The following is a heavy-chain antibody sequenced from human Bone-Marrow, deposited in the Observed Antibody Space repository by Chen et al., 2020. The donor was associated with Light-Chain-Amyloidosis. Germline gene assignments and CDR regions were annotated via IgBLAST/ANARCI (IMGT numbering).Heavy chain of an antibody. V-gene: IGHV5-51*01. CDR3: ARRRDGYNFDY. Sequence: EVQLDQSGPEVKKPGESLKISCKGSGYTFSNFWIGWVRQMPGKGLGWMGVIYPDGSDARYSPSFEGQVTISADKSITTAYLQWRSLKASDTAMYYCARRRDGYNFDYWGQGTLVTVSS. CDR2: IYPDGSDA. D-gene: IGHD5-12*01. CDR1: GYTFSNFW. J-gene: IGHJ4*02.